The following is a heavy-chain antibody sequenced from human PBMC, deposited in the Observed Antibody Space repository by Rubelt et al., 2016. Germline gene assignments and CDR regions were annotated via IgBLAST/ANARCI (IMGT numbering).Heavy chain of an antibody. V-gene: IGHV1-46*01. CDR1: GYTFTSYY. J-gene: IGHJ4*02. Sequence: QVQLVQSGAEVKKPGASVKVSCKASGYTFTSYYMHWVRQAPGQGLEWMGIINPSGGSTSYARKVQGRVTMTRDTSTSTVYMELSSLRSEDTAVYYCARTKTVEMATIPLAYWGQGTLVTVSS. CDR2: INPSGGST. D-gene: IGHD5-24*01. CDR3: ARTKTVEMATIPLAY.